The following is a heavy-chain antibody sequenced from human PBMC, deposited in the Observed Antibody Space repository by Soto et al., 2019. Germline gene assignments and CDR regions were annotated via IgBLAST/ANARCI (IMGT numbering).Heavy chain of an antibody. CDR1: GFTFSSYW. V-gene: IGHV3-74*01. J-gene: IGHJ6*03. Sequence: GGSLRLSCAASGFTFSSYWMHWVRQAPGKGLVWVSRINSDGSSTSYADSVKGRFTISRDNAKNTLYLQMNSLRAEDTAVYYCAVDTAMDPYYYYYMDVWGKGTTVTVSS. D-gene: IGHD5-18*01. CDR2: INSDGSST. CDR3: AVDTAMDPYYYYYMDV.